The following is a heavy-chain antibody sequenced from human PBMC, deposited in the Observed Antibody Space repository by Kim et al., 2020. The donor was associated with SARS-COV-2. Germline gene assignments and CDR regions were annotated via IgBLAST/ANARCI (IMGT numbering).Heavy chain of an antibody. V-gene: IGHV3-49*03. Sequence: GGSLRLSCTASGFTFGDYAMSWFRQAPGKGLEWVGFIRSKAYGGTTEYAASVKGRFTISRDDSKSIAYLQMNSLKTEDTAVYYCTRGGGIYYYDSSGYYHDAFDIWGQGTMVTVSS. CDR2: IRSKAYGGTT. CDR1: GFTFGDYA. CDR3: TRGGGIYYYDSSGYYHDAFDI. D-gene: IGHD3-22*01. J-gene: IGHJ3*02.